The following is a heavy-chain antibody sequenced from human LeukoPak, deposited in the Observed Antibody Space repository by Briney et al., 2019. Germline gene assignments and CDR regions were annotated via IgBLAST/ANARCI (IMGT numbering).Heavy chain of an antibody. Sequence: PSETLSLTCTVSGGSISSSSYYWGWIRQPPGKGLEWIGSIYYSGSTYYNPSLKSRVTISVDTSKNQFSLKLSSVIAADTAVYYCARRSIVVVPAAPAFDYWGQGTLVTVSS. V-gene: IGHV4-39*01. CDR2: IYYSGST. J-gene: IGHJ4*02. CDR1: GGSISSSSYY. CDR3: ARRSIVVVPAAPAFDY. D-gene: IGHD2-2*01.